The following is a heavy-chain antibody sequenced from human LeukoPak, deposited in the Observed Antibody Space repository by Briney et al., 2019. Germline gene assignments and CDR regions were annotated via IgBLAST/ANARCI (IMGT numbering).Heavy chain of an antibody. CDR2: IRSKAYGGTT. Sequence: GGSLRLSCTASGFTFGDYAMSWVRQAPGKGLEWVGFIRSKAYGGTTEYAASVKGRFTTSRDDSKSIAYLQMNSLKTEDTAVYYCTRRRRYSGSYYFDYWGQGTLVTVSS. CDR3: TRRRRYSGSYYFDY. D-gene: IGHD1-26*01. CDR1: GFTFGDYA. V-gene: IGHV3-49*04. J-gene: IGHJ4*02.